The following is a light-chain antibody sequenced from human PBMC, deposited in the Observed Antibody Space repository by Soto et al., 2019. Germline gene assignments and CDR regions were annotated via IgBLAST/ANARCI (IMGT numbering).Light chain of an antibody. J-gene: IGLJ2*01. CDR1: STDIGGYNY. CDR2: DVS. V-gene: IGLV2-11*01. CDR3: CSYAGSYTFVV. Sequence: QSALTQPRSVSGSPGQAVTISCTGTSTDIGGYNYVSWYQQHPDKAPKLMIFDVSQRPSGVPDRFSGSKSGNTASLTISGLQAEDEADCYCCSYAGSYTFVVFGGGTKLTVL.